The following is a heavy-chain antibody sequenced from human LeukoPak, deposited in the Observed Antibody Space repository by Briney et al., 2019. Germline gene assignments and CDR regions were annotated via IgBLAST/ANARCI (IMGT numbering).Heavy chain of an antibody. CDR2: IYYSGST. V-gene: IGHV4-31*03. J-gene: IGHJ4*02. D-gene: IGHD3-22*01. Sequence: SQTLSLTCTVSGGSISSGGYYWSWIRQHPGKGLECIGYIYYSGSTYYNPSLKSRVTISVDTSKNQFSLKLSSVTAADTAVYYCARIGYYYDSSGYYGFDYWGQGTLVTVSS. CDR3: ARIGYYYDSSGYYGFDY. CDR1: GGSISSGGYY.